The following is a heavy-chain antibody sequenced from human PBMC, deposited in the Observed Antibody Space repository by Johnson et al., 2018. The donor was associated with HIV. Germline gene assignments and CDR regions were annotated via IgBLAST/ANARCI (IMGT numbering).Heavy chain of an antibody. CDR1: GFTFDDYG. CDR3: ARSKDCSGGSCPDAFDI. V-gene: IGHV3-7*01. CDR2: IKQDASEK. Sequence: VQLVESGGGVVRPGGSLRLSCAASGFTFDDYGVSWVRQAPGKGLEWVANIKQDASEKYSVDSVKGRFTISRDNAKSSLYLQMNSLRAEDTAVYYCARSKDCSGGSCPDAFDIWGQGTMVTVSS. D-gene: IGHD2-15*01. J-gene: IGHJ3*02.